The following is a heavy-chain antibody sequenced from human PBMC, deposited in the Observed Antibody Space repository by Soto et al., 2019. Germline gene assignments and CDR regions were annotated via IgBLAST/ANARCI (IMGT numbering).Heavy chain of an antibody. Sequence: QMQLVQSGPEVKKPGTSVKVSCKAPGFTFTSSTVQWVRQARGQRLEWIGWIVVGSGNTNYAQKFQERVTITRDMSTSTAYMELSSLRSEDTAVHYCAALNYGGNAIRHDYWGQGTLVTVSS. CDR3: AALNYGGNAIRHDY. CDR1: GFTFTSST. D-gene: IGHD2-15*01. CDR2: IVVGSGNT. J-gene: IGHJ4*02. V-gene: IGHV1-58*01.